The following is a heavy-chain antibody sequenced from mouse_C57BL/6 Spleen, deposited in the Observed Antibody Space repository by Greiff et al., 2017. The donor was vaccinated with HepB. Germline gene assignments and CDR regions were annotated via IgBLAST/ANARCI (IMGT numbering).Heavy chain of an antibody. CDR2: ISSGSSTI. D-gene: IGHD2-4*01. CDR3: ARCDYPYAMDY. V-gene: IGHV5-17*01. CDR1: GFTFSDYG. Sequence: EVQGVESGGGLLKPGGSLKLSCAASGFTFSDYGMHWVRQAPEKGLEWVAYISSGSSTIYYADTVKGRFTISRDNAKNTLFLQMTSLRSEDTAMYYCARCDYPYAMDYWGQGTSVTVSS. J-gene: IGHJ4*01.